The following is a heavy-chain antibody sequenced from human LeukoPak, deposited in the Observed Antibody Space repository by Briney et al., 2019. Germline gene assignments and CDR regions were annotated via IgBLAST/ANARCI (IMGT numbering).Heavy chain of an antibody. CDR1: GFTFGSYW. J-gene: IGHJ4*02. CDR3: ARLISTSSSRFSDY. V-gene: IGHV3-23*01. D-gene: IGHD6-6*01. Sequence: GGSLRLSCAASGFTFGSYWMSWVRQAPGKGLEWVSAISISGENTYYADSVKGRFTISRDTSRNTLYLQMHSLRAEDTAVYYCARLISTSSSRFSDYWGQGTLVTVSS. CDR2: ISISGENT.